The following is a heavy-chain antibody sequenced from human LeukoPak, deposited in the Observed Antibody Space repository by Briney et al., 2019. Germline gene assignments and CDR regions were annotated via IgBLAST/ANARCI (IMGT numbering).Heavy chain of an antibody. CDR2: ISSSSSYI. CDR1: GYTFSRAW. V-gene: IGHV3-21*01. Sequence: GGSLRLSCAGSGYTFSRAWMNWVRQAPGKGLEWVSSISSSSSYIYYADSVKGRFTISRDNAKNSLYLQMNSLRAEDTAVYYCARDKLVPAAADGMGVWGQGTTVTVSS. D-gene: IGHD2-2*01. CDR3: ARDKLVPAAADGMGV. J-gene: IGHJ6*02.